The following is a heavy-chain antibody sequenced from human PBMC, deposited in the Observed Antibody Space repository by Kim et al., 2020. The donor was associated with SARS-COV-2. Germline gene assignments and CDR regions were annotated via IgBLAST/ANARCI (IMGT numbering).Heavy chain of an antibody. Sequence: SETLSLTCAVYGGSFSGYYWSWIRQPPGKGLEWIGEINHSGSTNYNPSLKSRVTISVDTSKNQFSLKLSSVTAADTAVYYCARVKKGVPAAFDYWGQGTLVTVSS. CDR1: GGSFSGYY. CDR3: ARVKKGVPAAFDY. J-gene: IGHJ4*02. CDR2: INHSGST. V-gene: IGHV4-34*01. D-gene: IGHD2-2*01.